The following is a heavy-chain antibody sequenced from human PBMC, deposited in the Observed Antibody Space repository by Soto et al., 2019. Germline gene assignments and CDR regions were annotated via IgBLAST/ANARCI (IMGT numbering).Heavy chain of an antibody. CDR3: AYCGGDCYSGGVDY. Sequence: QVQLQESGPGLVKPSQTLSLTCTVSGGSISSGGYYWSWIRQHPGKGLEWIGYIYYSGSTYYNPSLTLRVTISVDTSKNQFSLTLSSVTAAYTAVYYCAYCGGDCYSGGVDYWGQGTLVTVSS. D-gene: IGHD2-21*02. CDR1: GGSISSGGYY. V-gene: IGHV4-31*03. CDR2: IYYSGST. J-gene: IGHJ4*02.